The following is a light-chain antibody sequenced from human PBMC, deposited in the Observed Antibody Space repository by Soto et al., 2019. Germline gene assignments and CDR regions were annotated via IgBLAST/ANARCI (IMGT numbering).Light chain of an antibody. CDR2: GAS. CDR1: QGIGDT. CDR3: KQYAKT. J-gene: IGKJ1*01. V-gene: IGKV3-20*01. Sequence: EVVMTQSPATLSVSPGEGVTLSCRASQGIGDTLAWYQHKPGQTPRLLISGASRRATAIPDRFSGSGSGTDFTLTISRLEREDFAVYYCKQYAKTFGQGTKVDIK.